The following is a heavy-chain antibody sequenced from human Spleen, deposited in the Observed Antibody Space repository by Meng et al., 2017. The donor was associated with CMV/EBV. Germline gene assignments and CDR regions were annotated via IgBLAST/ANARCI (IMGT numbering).Heavy chain of an antibody. CDR2: IWYDGSNK. Sequence: FSSYGMHWVRQAPGKGLEWVAAIWYDGSNKYYGESVKGRFTSFRDNSKNKLYLQMNSLRAEDTAVYYCAKDSHYCSSTSCYGVYSFDSWGQGTLVTVSS. V-gene: IGHV3-33*06. J-gene: IGHJ4*02. CDR1: FSSYG. D-gene: IGHD2-2*01. CDR3: AKDSHYCSSTSCYGVYSFDS.